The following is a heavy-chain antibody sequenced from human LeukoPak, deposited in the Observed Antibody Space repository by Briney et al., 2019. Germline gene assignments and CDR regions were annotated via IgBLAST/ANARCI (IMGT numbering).Heavy chain of an antibody. V-gene: IGHV1-46*01. D-gene: IGHD5-12*01. J-gene: IGHJ4*02. Sequence: GASVKVSCKASGYTFTSYYMHWVRQAPGQGLEWMGIINPSGGSTSYAQKFQGRVTMTRDTSTSTVYMELSSLRSEDTAVYYCASSLRGYSGYDLGTPVPFDYWGQGTLVTVSS. CDR1: GYTFTSYY. CDR2: INPSGGST. CDR3: ASSLRGYSGYDLGTPVPFDY.